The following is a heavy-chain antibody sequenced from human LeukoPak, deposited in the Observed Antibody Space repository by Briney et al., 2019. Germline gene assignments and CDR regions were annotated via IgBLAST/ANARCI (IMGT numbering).Heavy chain of an antibody. J-gene: IGHJ6*02. CDR3: ARVSGSPNYYYGMDV. V-gene: IGHV1-69*13. CDR2: IIPIFGTA. CDR1: GGTFSSYA. Sequence: SVKVSCKASGGTFSSYAISWVRQAPGQGLEWMGGIIPIFGTANYAQKFQGRVTITADESTSIAYMELSSLRSEDTAVYYCARVSGSPNYYYGMDVWGQGTTVTVSS. D-gene: IGHD1-26*01.